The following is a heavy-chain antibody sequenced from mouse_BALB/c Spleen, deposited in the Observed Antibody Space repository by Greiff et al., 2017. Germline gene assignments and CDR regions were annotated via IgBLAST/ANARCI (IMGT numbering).Heavy chain of an antibody. J-gene: IGHJ2*01. D-gene: IGHD1-1*01. CDR1: GYAFTNYW. CDR3: ARLITTSGRYFDY. CDR2: IYPGSGNT. Sequence: QVQLQQSGAELVRSGTSVKISCKASGYAFTNYWLGWVKQRPGHGLEWIGDIYPGSGNTYYNEKFKGKATLTADKSSSTAYMQLSSLTSEDSAVYFCARLITTSGRYFDYWGQGTTLTVSS. V-gene: IGHV1-63*01.